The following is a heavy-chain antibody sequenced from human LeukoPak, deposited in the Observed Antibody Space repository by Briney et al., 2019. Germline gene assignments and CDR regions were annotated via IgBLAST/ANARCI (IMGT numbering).Heavy chain of an antibody. CDR2: ISASGVDT. CDR1: GFTFSNHA. CDR3: AKDVWWSVS. Sequence: GGSLRLSCVASGFTFSNHAMTWVRPAPGKGLEWVSAISASGVDTFYAPSVKGRFTISRDNSKNTLYLQINSLRAEDTAIYYCAKDVWWSVSWGQGTLVTVSS. J-gene: IGHJ5*02. D-gene: IGHD2-8*02. V-gene: IGHV3-23*01.